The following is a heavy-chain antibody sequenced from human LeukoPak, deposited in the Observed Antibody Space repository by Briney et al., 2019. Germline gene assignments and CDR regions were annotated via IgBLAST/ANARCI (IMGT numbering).Heavy chain of an antibody. J-gene: IGHJ4*02. CDR3: AKSRSSSSTSCYNY. V-gene: IGHV3-23*01. Sequence: GGSLRLSCAASGFPFSSYAMNWVRQAPGKGLEWVSAIIGSGASTYYADSVKDRFTLSRDDSKNTLYLQMNSLRAEDTAVYYCAKSRSSSSTSCYNYWGQGTLVTVSS. CDR1: GFPFSSYA. D-gene: IGHD2-2*02. CDR2: IIGSGAST.